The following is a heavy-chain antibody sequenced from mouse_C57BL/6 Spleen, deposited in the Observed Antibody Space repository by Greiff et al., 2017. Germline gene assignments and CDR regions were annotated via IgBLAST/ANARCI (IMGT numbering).Heavy chain of an antibody. D-gene: IGHD2-1*01. CDR1: GYTFTDYY. CDR3: SKWELSY. CDR2: IGPGSGST. V-gene: IGHV1-77*01. J-gene: IGHJ3*01. Sequence: VQLQQSGAELVKPGASVKISCKASGYTFTDYYINWVKQRPGQGLEWIGKIGPGSGSTYYNEKFKDKATMTAANSSSTAYMQHSSLTSEDSAVYFCSKWELSYWGQGTLVTVAA.